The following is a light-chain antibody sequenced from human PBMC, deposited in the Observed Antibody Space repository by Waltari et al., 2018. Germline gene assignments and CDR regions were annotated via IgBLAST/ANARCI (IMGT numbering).Light chain of an antibody. CDR1: NSDVGHYNL. CDR3: CSYAGSTTWL. V-gene: IGLV2-23*02. Sequence: QSALTQPASVSGSPGQSITISCTGSNSDVGHYNLVPWYQQHPGKAPKLLLYEVNQRPSGVSSRFSGSKSGITASLTISGLQAEDEADFYCCSYAGSTTWLFGGGTRPTVL. CDR2: EVN. J-gene: IGLJ2*01.